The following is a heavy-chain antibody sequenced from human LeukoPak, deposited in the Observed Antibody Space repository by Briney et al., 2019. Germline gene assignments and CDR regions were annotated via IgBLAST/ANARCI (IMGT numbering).Heavy chain of an antibody. D-gene: IGHD6-13*01. J-gene: IGHJ4*02. CDR3: AGRKIAAAGKYFDY. CDR1: GFTFSSYG. Sequence: GSLRLSCAASGFTFSSYGMHWVRQAPGKGLEWVAVISYDGSNKYYADSVKGRFTISRDNAKNSLYLQMNSLRAEDTAVYYCAGRKIAAAGKYFDYWGQGTLVTVSS. CDR2: ISYDGSNK. V-gene: IGHV3-33*05.